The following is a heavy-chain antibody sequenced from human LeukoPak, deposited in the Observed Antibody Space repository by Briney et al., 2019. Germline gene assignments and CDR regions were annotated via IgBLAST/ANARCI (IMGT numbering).Heavy chain of an antibody. J-gene: IGHJ4*02. D-gene: IGHD3-10*01. CDR1: GYSISSGYY. Sequence: SETLSLTCTVSGYSISSGYYWGWIRQPPGKGLEWIGSIYHSGRTFYNPSLKSRVTISVDTSKNQFSLKLSSVTAADTAVYYCARDVWFGAGRTFDYWGQGTLVTVSS. CDR3: ARDVWFGAGRTFDY. CDR2: IYHSGRT. V-gene: IGHV4-38-2*02.